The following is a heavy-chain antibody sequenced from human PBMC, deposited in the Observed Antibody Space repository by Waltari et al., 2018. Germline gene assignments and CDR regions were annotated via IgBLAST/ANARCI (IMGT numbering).Heavy chain of an antibody. CDR3: ARLPTESQFSGYNGRFDP. Sequence: QVQLVQSGAEVKKPGASVKVSCKASGYTFTSYDITWVRQATGQGLEWMGWMNPNSGNTGYAQKFQGRVTMTRNTSISTVYMELSSLRSEDTAVYYCARLPTESQFSGYNGRFDPWGQGTLVTVSS. CDR2: MNPNSGNT. V-gene: IGHV1-8*01. J-gene: IGHJ5*02. CDR1: GYTFTSYD. D-gene: IGHD5-12*01.